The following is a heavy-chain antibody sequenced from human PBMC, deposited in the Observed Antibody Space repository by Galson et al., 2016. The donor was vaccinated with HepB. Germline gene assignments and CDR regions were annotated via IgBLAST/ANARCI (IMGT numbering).Heavy chain of an antibody. CDR1: GFTFSGYN. CDR2: ISSSSSSI. D-gene: IGHD2-15*01. Sequence: SLRLSCAASGFTFSGYNMNWIRQAPGKGLEWVSAISSSSSSIFYADSVKGRFTISRDNAENSLYLQMNSLRVEDTAVYFCVSLPRFNRGGSTRWGRGTLVSVSS. J-gene: IGHJ1*01. V-gene: IGHV3-21*01. CDR3: VSLPRFNRGGSTR.